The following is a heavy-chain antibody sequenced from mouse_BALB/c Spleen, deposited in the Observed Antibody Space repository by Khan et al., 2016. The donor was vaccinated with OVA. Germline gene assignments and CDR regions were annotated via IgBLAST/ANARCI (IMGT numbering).Heavy chain of an antibody. V-gene: IGHV9-3-1*01. CDR2: INTYTGEP. D-gene: IGHD2-10*01. J-gene: IGHJ4*01. Sequence: QIQLVQSGPELKKPGETVKISCKASGHTFTKFGMNWVKQAPGKGLKWMGWINTYTGEPTYAAGFHGRFAFSLDTSASTSYMQINNLKNEDTATYCGASPPYFSYVLDYWGQGTSVTVSP. CDR1: GHTFTKFG. CDR3: ASPPYFSYVLDY.